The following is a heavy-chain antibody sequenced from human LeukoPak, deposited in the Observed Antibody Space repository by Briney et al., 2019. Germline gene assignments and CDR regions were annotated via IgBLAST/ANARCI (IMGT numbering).Heavy chain of an antibody. Sequence: SETLSLTCTVSGGSISSSSYYWGWIRQPPGKGLEWIGTIYYSGSTYYNPSLKSRVTISVDTSKNQFSLKLSSVTAADTAVYYCARDRMKWELLNAFHIWGQGTMVTVSS. J-gene: IGHJ3*02. D-gene: IGHD1-26*01. CDR3: ARDRMKWELLNAFHI. V-gene: IGHV4-39*07. CDR1: GGSISSSSYY. CDR2: IYYSGST.